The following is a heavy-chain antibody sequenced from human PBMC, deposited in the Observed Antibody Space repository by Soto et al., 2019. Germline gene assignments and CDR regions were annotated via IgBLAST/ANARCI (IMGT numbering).Heavy chain of an antibody. D-gene: IGHD2-2*01. V-gene: IGHV4-59*01. CDR1: GGSISSYY. CDR2: IYYSGST. J-gene: IGHJ6*02. CDR3: ARGAYCSSTSCYLGDYYYYYCMDV. Sequence: SETLSLTCTVSGGSISSYYWSWIRQPPGKGLEWIGYIYYSGSTNYNPSLKSRVTISVDTSKNQFSLKLSSVTAADTAVYYCARGAYCSSTSCYLGDYYYYYCMDVWGQGTTVTVSS.